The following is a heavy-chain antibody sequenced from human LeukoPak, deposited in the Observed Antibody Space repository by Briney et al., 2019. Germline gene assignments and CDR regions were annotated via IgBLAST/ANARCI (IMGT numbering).Heavy chain of an antibody. Sequence: GGSLRLSCAASGFTFSSYGMSWVRQAPGKGLEWVSAISGSGGSTYYADSVKGRSTISRDNSKNTLYLQMNSLRAEDTAVYYCANFWVVGATVDYWGQGTLVTVSS. D-gene: IGHD1-26*01. CDR2: ISGSGGST. V-gene: IGHV3-23*01. CDR1: GFTFSSYG. J-gene: IGHJ4*02. CDR3: ANFWVVGATVDY.